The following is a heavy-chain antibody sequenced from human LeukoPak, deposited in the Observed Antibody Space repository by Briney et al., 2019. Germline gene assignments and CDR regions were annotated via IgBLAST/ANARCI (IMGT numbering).Heavy chain of an antibody. CDR3: ATEVVVVPAAIGWFDP. D-gene: IGHD2-2*01. V-gene: IGHV1-24*01. CDR1: GYTLTELS. Sequence: ASVKVSCKVSGYTLTELSMRWVRQAPGKGLEWMGGFDPEDGETIYAQKFQGRVTMTEDTSTDTAYMELSSLRSEDTAVYYCATEVVVVPAAIGWFDPWGQGTLVTVSS. CDR2: FDPEDGET. J-gene: IGHJ5*02.